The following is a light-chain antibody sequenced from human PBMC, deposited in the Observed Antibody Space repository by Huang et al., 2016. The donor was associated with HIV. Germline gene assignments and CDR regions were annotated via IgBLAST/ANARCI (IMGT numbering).Light chain of an antibody. CDR3: QQYNNWPPYT. CDR2: GAS. V-gene: IGKV3-15*01. Sequence: EIVMTQSPATLSVSPGERATLSCRASQSVSSNLAGYQQKPGQAPRLIIYGASTRATGIPARFSGSGSGTECTLTITSLQSEDFAVYYCQQYNNWPPYTFGQGTKLEIK. CDR1: QSVSSN. J-gene: IGKJ2*01.